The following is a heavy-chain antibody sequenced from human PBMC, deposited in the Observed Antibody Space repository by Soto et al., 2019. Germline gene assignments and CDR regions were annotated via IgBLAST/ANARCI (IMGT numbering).Heavy chain of an antibody. Sequence: EVQLLESGGGLVQPGGSLRLSCAASGFTFRSYWMSWVRQAPGKGLEWVANIKHDGSEKYYVDSVKGRFTISRDNADNSLYLQMNSLRGEDTAVYYCAREAWEMKDWYFDLWGRGTLFTVSS. CDR2: IKHDGSEK. CDR1: GFTFRSYW. D-gene: IGHD1-26*01. J-gene: IGHJ2*01. V-gene: IGHV3-7*01. CDR3: AREAWEMKDWYFDL.